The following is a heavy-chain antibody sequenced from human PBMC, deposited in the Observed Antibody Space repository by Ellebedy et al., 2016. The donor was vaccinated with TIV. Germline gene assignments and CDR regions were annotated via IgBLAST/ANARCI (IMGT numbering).Heavy chain of an antibody. D-gene: IGHD6-13*01. Sequence: MPGGSLRLSCTVSGGSISSSSYYWGWIRQPPGKGLEWIGSIYYSGSTYYNPSLKSRVTISVDTSKNQFSLKLSSGTAADTAVYYCARLVGGIADTYFDYWGQGTLVTVSS. J-gene: IGHJ4*02. CDR1: GGSISSSSYY. CDR2: IYYSGST. CDR3: ARLVGGIADTYFDY. V-gene: IGHV4-39*01.